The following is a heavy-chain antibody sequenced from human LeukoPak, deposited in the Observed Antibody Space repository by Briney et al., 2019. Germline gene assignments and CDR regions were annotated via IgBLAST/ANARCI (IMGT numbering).Heavy chain of an antibody. D-gene: IGHD3-22*01. Sequence: ASVKVSCKASGYAFTSYDINWVRQATGQGLEWMGWMNPNSGNTGYAQKFQGRVTMTRNTSISTAYMELSSLRSEDTAVYYCARGLAYYYDSSGYQFDYWGQGTLVTVSS. CDR3: ARGLAYYYDSSGYQFDY. CDR1: GYAFTSYD. CDR2: MNPNSGNT. V-gene: IGHV1-8*01. J-gene: IGHJ4*02.